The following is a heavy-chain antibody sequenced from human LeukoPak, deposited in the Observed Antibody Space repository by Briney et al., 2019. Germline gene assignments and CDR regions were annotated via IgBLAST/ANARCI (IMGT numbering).Heavy chain of an antibody. CDR1: GFTLSTYG. CDR2: IRYDGSDK. V-gene: IGHV3-30*02. CDR3: AKDSNDYVWGSYRYTGYFDY. J-gene: IGHJ4*02. D-gene: IGHD3-16*02. Sequence: PGGSLRLSCVASGFTLSTYGMHWVRQAPGKGLEWVAFIRYDGSDKFYGDSVKGRFTTSRDNSKNTLYLQMSRLRAEDTAVYYCAKDSNDYVWGSYRYTGYFDYWGQGTLVTVSS.